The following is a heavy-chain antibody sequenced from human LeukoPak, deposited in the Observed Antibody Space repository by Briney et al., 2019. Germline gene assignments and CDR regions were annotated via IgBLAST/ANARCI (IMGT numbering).Heavy chain of an antibody. Sequence: PGTSLRLSCAASGFTFSSYGMHWVRQAPGKGLEWVAVIWDDGSEKYYADSVKGRFSISRDNSKNTLYLQMNSLRAEDAAVYYCATWNWNVYYFNYWGQGTLVTVSS. V-gene: IGHV3-33*01. J-gene: IGHJ4*02. D-gene: IGHD1-1*01. CDR3: ATWNWNVYYFNY. CDR2: IWDDGSEK. CDR1: GFTFSSYG.